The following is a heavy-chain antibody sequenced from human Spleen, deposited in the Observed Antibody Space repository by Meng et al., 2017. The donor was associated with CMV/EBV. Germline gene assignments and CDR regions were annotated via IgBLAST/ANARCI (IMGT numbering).Heavy chain of an antibody. CDR3: AKNGGNQLLFADYYYGMDV. V-gene: IGHV3-69-1*01. Sequence: GESLKISCAASAFTFSDYYMNWVRQAPGKGLEWVSSISSSSTIYYADSVKGRFTISRDNAKNSLYLQMNSLRAEDTAVYYCAKNGGNQLLFADYYYGMDVWGQGTTVTVSS. CDR2: ISSSSTI. D-gene: IGHD2-2*01. J-gene: IGHJ6*02. CDR1: AFTFSDYY.